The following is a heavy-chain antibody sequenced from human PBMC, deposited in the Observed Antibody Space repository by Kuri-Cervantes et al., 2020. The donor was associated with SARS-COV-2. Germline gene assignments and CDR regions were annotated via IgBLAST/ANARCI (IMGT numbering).Heavy chain of an antibody. J-gene: IGHJ4*02. Sequence: GESLKISCAASGFTFDDYGMSWVRQAPGKGLEWVSGINWNGVRTGYTDSVKGRFTISRDNAKNSLYLQMNSLRAEDTAFYCCARAGTSGSYLGYWGQGTLVTVSS. CDR1: GFTFDDYG. V-gene: IGHV3-20*04. CDR2: INWNGVRT. D-gene: IGHD1-26*01. CDR3: ARAGTSGSYLGY.